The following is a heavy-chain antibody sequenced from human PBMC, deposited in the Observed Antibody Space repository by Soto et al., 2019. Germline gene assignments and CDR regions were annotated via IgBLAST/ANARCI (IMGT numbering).Heavy chain of an antibody. CDR3: AGSLIRGHPYYYYYMHV. CDR2: INSDGTST. CDR1: EFTFSSHW. D-gene: IGHD3-22*01. V-gene: IGHV3-74*01. Sequence: GGPLRLSCAASEFTFSSHWMHWVRQVPGKGLVWVSRINSDGTSTSYADSVKGRFTISRDNAKNTLYLQMNSLRAEDTAVYYCAGSLIRGHPYYYYYMHVWGKGTTVTAP. J-gene: IGHJ6*03.